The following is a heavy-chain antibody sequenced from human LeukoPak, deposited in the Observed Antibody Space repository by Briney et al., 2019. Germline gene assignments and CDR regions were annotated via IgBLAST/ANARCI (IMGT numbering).Heavy chain of an antibody. Sequence: ASVKVSCKASGYTFTSYDINWVRQDTGQVLEWMGWMNPNSGNTGYAQKFQGRVTMTRNAYISTAYMELSSLRSEDTAVYYCASASGGSSVDWFDPWGQGTLVTVSS. CDR1: GYTFTSYD. CDR3: ASASGGSSVDWFDP. V-gene: IGHV1-8*01. CDR2: MNPNSGNT. J-gene: IGHJ5*02. D-gene: IGHD2-15*01.